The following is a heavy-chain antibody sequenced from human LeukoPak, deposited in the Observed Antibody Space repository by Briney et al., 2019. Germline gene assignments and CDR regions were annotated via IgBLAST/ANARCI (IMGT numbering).Heavy chain of an antibody. CDR1: GGTFSSYA. J-gene: IGHJ6*02. Sequence: SVKVSCKASGGTFSSYASSWVRQAPGQGLEWMGGIIPIFGTANYAQKFQGRVTITADESTSTAYMELSSLRSEDTAVYYCARGTQVVGYCSGGSCYSAHYYYYYGMDVWGQGTTVTVSS. CDR3: ARGTQVVGYCSGGSCYSAHYYYYYGMDV. D-gene: IGHD2-15*01. CDR2: IIPIFGTA. V-gene: IGHV1-69*13.